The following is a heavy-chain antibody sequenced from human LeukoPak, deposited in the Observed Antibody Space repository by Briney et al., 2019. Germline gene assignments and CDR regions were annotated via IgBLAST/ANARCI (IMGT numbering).Heavy chain of an antibody. Sequence: PSETLSLTCAVYGGSFSGYYWSWIRQPPGKGLEWIGEINHSGSTNYNPSLKSRVTISVDTSKNQFSLKLSSVTAADTAVYYCAGIVVVPAAGLFDYWGQGTLVTVSS. CDR3: AGIVVVPAAGLFDY. CDR2: INHSGST. J-gene: IGHJ4*02. D-gene: IGHD2-2*01. V-gene: IGHV4-34*01. CDR1: GGSFSGYY.